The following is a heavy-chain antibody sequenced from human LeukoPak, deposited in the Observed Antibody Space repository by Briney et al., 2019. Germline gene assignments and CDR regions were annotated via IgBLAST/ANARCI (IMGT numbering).Heavy chain of an antibody. V-gene: IGHV3-20*04. D-gene: IGHD3-22*01. CDR1: GFTFDDYG. Sequence: PGGSLRLSCAASGFTFDDYGMSWVRQAPGKGLEWVSGINWNGGSTGYADSVKGRFTISRDNAKNSLYLQMNSLRAEDTAVYYCARDSLSRYYDSSGYLEVGYYFDYWGQGTLVTVSS. CDR3: ARDSLSRYYDSSGYLEVGYYFDY. CDR2: INWNGGST. J-gene: IGHJ4*02.